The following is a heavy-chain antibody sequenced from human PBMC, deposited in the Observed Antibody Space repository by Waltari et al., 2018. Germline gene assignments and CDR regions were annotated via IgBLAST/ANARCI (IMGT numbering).Heavy chain of an antibody. CDR2: ISSRSSYI. CDR1: GFTFSSYS. Sequence: EVQLVESGGGLVKPGGSLRLSCAASGFTFSSYSMNWVRQAQGKGLAWVSSISSRSSYIYYAASVKGRFTISRDNAKNSLYLQMNSLRAEDTAVYYCARVDGDWNYDDYWGQGTLVTVSS. J-gene: IGHJ4*02. V-gene: IGHV3-21*01. D-gene: IGHD1-7*01. CDR3: ARVDGDWNYDDY.